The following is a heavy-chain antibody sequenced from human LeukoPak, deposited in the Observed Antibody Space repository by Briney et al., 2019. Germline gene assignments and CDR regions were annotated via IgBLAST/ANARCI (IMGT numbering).Heavy chain of an antibody. CDR1: GYTFTGYY. CDR2: INPNSGGT. CDR3: ARVGLYDSEGWFDP. V-gene: IGHV1-2*02. J-gene: IGHJ5*02. Sequence: ASVKVSCKASGYTFTGYYMHWVRQAPGQGLEWMGWINPNSGGTNYAQKFQGRVTMTRDTSISTAYMELSRLRSDDTAVYYCARVGLYDSEGWFDPWGQGTLVTVSS. D-gene: IGHD3-22*01.